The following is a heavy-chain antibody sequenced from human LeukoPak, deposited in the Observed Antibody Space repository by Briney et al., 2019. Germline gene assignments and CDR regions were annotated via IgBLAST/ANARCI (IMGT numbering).Heavy chain of an antibody. Sequence: GGSLRLSCAASGFTFSSYGMHWVRQAPGKGLEWVAVIWYDGSNKYYADSVKGRFTISRDNSKNTLYLQMNSLRAEDTAVYYCAKDSHCSGGSCYSYYFDYWGPGTLVTVSS. CDR1: GFTFSSYG. V-gene: IGHV3-33*06. J-gene: IGHJ4*02. CDR3: AKDSHCSGGSCYSYYFDY. CDR2: IWYDGSNK. D-gene: IGHD2-15*01.